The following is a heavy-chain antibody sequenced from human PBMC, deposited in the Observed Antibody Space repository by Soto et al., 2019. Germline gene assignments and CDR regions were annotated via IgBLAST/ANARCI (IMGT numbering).Heavy chain of an antibody. D-gene: IGHD3-10*01. Sequence: PGGYLRLSCAASGFTFTAFGLHWVRQAPGKGLEWVGLISFDGTTKYFADSVRGRFTISRDNSKNMLFLQLNSLRVEDTAVYYCARHRDGGTYTYIDHWGPGTLVTVSA. CDR1: GFTFTAFG. J-gene: IGHJ4*02. CDR3: ARHRDGGTYTYIDH. V-gene: IGHV3-30-3*01. CDR2: ISFDGTTK.